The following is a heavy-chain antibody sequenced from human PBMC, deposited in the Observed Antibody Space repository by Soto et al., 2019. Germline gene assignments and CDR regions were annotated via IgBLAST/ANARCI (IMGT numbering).Heavy chain of an antibody. D-gene: IGHD3-10*01. Sequence: EVHLVESGGDLVQPGGSLRLSCAASGFSFSSFSMNWVRQAPGKGLEWVSYISGGGTTTYYADSVKGRFTISRDDAKNSLRLQMNSLQGEDTAVYYCARLGDYGSGSYWGQGTLVTVSS. CDR1: GFSFSSFS. CDR2: ISGGGTTT. V-gene: IGHV3-48*04. J-gene: IGHJ4*02. CDR3: ARLGDYGSGSY.